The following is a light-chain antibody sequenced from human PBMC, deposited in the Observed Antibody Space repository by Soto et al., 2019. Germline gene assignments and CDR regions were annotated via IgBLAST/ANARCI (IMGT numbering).Light chain of an antibody. CDR2: DAY. Sequence: EKVLTQSPGTLSLSPGERATLSCRASQSVDNNLAWYQQRPGQAPTLLISDAYTRATGIPDRFIGSGSGTDFTLTISRLEPEDYALYYCQQYGPSLITFGQGTRLESK. CDR1: QSVDNN. CDR3: QQYGPSLIT. J-gene: IGKJ5*01. V-gene: IGKV3-20*01.